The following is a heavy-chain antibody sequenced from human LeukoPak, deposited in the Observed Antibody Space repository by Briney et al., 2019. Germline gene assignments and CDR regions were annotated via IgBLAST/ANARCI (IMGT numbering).Heavy chain of an antibody. Sequence: PSETLSLTCAVSGVSISSSNWWSWVRQPPGKGLEWIGEIYHSGSTNYNPSLKSRVTISVDKSKNQFSLKLSSVTAADTAVYYCARHYYYDSSTSSFDYWGQGTLVTVSS. CDR1: GVSISSSNW. V-gene: IGHV4-4*02. D-gene: IGHD3-22*01. J-gene: IGHJ4*02. CDR2: IYHSGST. CDR3: ARHYYYDSSTSSFDY.